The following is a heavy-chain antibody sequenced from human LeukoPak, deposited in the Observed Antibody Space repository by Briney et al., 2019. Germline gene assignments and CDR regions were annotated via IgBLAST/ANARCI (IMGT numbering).Heavy chain of an antibody. Sequence: ASVKVSCKASGYTFTSYGISWVRQAPGQGLEWVGWISAYNGNTNYAQKLQGRVTMTTDTSTSTAYMELRSLRSDDTAVYYCARDKVFPGDYYYYMDVWGKGTTVTVSS. D-gene: IGHD3-10*01. J-gene: IGHJ6*03. CDR1: GYTFTSYG. V-gene: IGHV1-18*01. CDR3: ARDKVFPGDYYYYMDV. CDR2: ISAYNGNT.